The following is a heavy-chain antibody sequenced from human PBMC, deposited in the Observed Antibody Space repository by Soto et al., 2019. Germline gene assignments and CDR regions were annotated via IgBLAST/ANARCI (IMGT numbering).Heavy chain of an antibody. V-gene: IGHV3-23*01. J-gene: IGHJ6*02. CDR2: ISGSGGST. CDR1: GFTFSSYA. CDR3: AVHFGSPDYYYYYGMDV. D-gene: IGHD3-10*01. Sequence: GGSLRLSCAASGFTFSSYAMSWVRQAPGKGLEWVSAISGSGGSTYYADSVKGRFTISRDNSKNTLYLQMNSLRAEDTAVYYCAVHFGSPDYYYYYGMDVWGQGTTVTVSS.